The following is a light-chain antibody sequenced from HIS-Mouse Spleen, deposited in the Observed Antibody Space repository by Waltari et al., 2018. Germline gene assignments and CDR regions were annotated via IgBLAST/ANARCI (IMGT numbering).Light chain of an antibody. Sequence: EIVLTQSPATLSLSPGERATLPCRASQRVSSYLAWYQQKPGQAPRLLIYDASNRATGLPARFRGRWSGTDFTLTISSLEPEDFAVYYCQQRSNWPITFGQGTRLEIK. V-gene: IGKV3-11*01. CDR3: QQRSNWPIT. CDR2: DAS. J-gene: IGKJ5*01. CDR1: QRVSSY.